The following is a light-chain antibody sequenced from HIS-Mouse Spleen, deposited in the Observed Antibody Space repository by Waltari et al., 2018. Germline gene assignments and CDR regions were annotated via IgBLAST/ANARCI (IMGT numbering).Light chain of an antibody. J-gene: IGKJ4*01. CDR2: GAS. Sequence: EIVMTQSPATLSVSPGERATLSCRASQSVSSNLAWYQQKPGQAPRRLIYGASTRATGIPARFSGSGSGTEFTLTISSMQSEDFAVYYCQQYNNWPPDRLTFGGGTKVEIK. CDR3: QQYNNWPPDRLT. CDR1: QSVSSN. V-gene: IGKV3-15*01.